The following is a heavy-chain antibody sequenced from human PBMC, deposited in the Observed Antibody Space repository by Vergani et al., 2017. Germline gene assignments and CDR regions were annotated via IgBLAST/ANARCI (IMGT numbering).Heavy chain of an antibody. J-gene: IGHJ6*03. CDR2: IWYDGNKE. V-gene: IGHV3-33*01. D-gene: IGHD2-2*02. Sequence: QEQLVESGGGVVQPGRSLRVSCGASGFTFSHYGMHWVRQAPGKGLEWVALIWYDGNKEEYADSVKGRFTISRDNSKNTLYLQMNSLRAEDTAVYYCVRHRWLGYCISVTCFTMDVWGKGTTVTV. CDR3: VRHRWLGYCISVTCFTMDV. CDR1: GFTFSHYG.